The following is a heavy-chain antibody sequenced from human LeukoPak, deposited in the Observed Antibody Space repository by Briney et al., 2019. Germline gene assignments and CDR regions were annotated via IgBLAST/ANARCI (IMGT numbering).Heavy chain of an antibody. CDR1: GHTFPSSD. CDR3: ARGPKWTGSYYYFDY. D-gene: IGHD1-26*01. CDR2: MNPNXXYT. J-gene: IGHJ4*02. V-gene: IGHV1-8*01. Sequence: ASVKVSCKTSGHTFPSSDINXVRQATGQXXXXXGWMNPNXXYTGYTQKFQGRVTISRNTSITTAYMELSSLRSEDTGVYYCARGPKWTGSYYYFDYWGQGTLVTVSS.